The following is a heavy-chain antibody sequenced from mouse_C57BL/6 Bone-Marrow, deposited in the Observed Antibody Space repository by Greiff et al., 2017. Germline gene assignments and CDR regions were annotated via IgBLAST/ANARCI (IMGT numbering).Heavy chain of an antibody. J-gene: IGHJ2*01. CDR1: GYAFTNYL. CDR2: INPGSGGT. CDR3: ARPRFQLGTGYYFDY. Sequence: QVQLQQSGAELVRPGTSVKVSCKASGYAFTNYLIEWVKQRPGQGLEWIGVINPGSGGTNYNEKFKGKATLTADKSSSTAYMQLSSLTSEDSAVYFCARPRFQLGTGYYFDYWGQGTTLTVSS. D-gene: IGHD4-1*02. V-gene: IGHV1-54*01.